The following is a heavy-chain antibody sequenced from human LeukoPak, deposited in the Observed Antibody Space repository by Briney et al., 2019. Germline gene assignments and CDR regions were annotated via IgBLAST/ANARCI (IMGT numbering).Heavy chain of an antibody. CDR1: GFTFSDYY. V-gene: IGHV3-11*04. CDR3: AELGITMIGGV. CDR2: ITNNGGAM. Sequence: PGGSLRLSCVASGFTFSDYYMGWIRQAPGKGLEWISYITNNGGAMFYADSLKGRLTIFRDNAKKSLYLQMNSLRPDDTALYYCAELGITMIGGVLGKGTTVTISS. J-gene: IGHJ6*04. D-gene: IGHD3-10*02.